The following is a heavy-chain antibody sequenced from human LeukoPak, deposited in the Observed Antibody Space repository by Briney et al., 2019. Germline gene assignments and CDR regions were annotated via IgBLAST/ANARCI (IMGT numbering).Heavy chain of an antibody. D-gene: IGHD3-10*01. V-gene: IGHV5-51*01. CDR1: GYSFSIFW. J-gene: IGHJ4*02. Sequence: PGESLKISCKGSGYSFSIFWIGWVRQMPGKGLEWMGIIHPGDSDARYNPSFQGQVTISVDKSTSTAYLQWNSLKAPDTAMYYCARHVRAGGSRSHFDKWGQGTLVTVSS. CDR3: ARHVRAGGSRSHFDK. CDR2: IHPGDSDA.